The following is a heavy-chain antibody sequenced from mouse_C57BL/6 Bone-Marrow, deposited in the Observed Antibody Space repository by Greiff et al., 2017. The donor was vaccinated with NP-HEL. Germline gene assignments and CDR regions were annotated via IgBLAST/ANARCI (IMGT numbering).Heavy chain of an antibody. CDR1: GFTFSDFY. V-gene: IGHV7-1*01. D-gene: IGHD2-3*01. Sequence: EVQGVESGGGLVQSGRSLRLSCATSGFTFSDFYMEWVRQAPGKGLEWIAASRNKANDYTTEYSASVKGRFIVSRDTSQSILYLQMNALRAEDTAIYYCARDSDGYTAWFAYWGEGTLVTVSA. CDR2: SRNKANDYTT. J-gene: IGHJ3*01. CDR3: ARDSDGYTAWFAY.